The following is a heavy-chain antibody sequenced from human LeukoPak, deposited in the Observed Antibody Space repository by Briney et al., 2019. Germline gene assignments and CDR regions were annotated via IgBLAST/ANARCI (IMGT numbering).Heavy chain of an antibody. J-gene: IGHJ4*02. Sequence: ASVKVSCKASGYTFTSYYMHWVRQAPGQGLEWMGMINPSGGSTSYAQKFQGRVPMTRDMSTSTVYMELSSLRSEDTAVYYWASDGSSWYFFDYGGQETLVTVSA. V-gene: IGHV1-46*01. CDR1: GYTFTSYY. CDR2: INPSGGST. CDR3: ASDGSSWYFFDY. D-gene: IGHD6-13*01.